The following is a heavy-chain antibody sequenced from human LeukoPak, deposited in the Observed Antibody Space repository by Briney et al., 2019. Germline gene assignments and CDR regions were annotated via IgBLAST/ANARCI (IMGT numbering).Heavy chain of an antibody. CDR3: ARADRGLALGYYYYMDV. V-gene: IGHV4-34*01. CDR1: GGSFSGYY. CDR2: INHSGST. D-gene: IGHD1-14*01. Sequence: PSETLSLTCAVYGGSFSGYYWSWIRQPPGKGLEWIGEINHSGSTNYNPSLKSRVTISVDTSKNQFSLKLSSVTAADTAVYYCARADRGLALGYYYYMDVWGKGTTVTVSS. J-gene: IGHJ6*03.